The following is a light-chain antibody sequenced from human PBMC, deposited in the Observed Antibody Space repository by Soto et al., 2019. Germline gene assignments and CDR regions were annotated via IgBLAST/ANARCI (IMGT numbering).Light chain of an antibody. J-gene: IGKJ5*01. CDR1: QSVSSN. V-gene: IGKV3D-15*01. CDR3: QHYAGGSRIT. CDR2: GAS. Sequence: EIVMTQSPATLSVSPGEIATLSCRASQSVSSNLAWYQQKPGQAPRLLIYGASTRATGTPDRFSGSGSVTDFTLTISRLEPEDFALYYCQHYAGGSRITFGQGTHWRL.